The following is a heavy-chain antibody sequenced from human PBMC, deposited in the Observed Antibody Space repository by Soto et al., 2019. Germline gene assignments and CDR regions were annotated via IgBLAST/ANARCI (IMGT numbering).Heavy chain of an antibody. D-gene: IGHD5-18*01. J-gene: IGHJ4*02. CDR3: ATRDTGRVY. CDR2: SHQSGNT. CDR1: GVSIDSHDW. V-gene: IGHV4-4*02. Sequence: QVQLQESGPGLVKPSGTLSLTCAVSGVSIDSHDWWTWVRQPPGKVLEWIGESHQSGNTNYNSPLESRVTISLDKSRNPFSLQLDAVTVADTAVYYCATRDTGRVYWGQGTLVTVSS.